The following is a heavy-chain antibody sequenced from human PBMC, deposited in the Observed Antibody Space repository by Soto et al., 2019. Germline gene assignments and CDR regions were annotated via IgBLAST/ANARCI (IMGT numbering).Heavy chain of an antibody. D-gene: IGHD6-6*01. CDR1: GFTFSDYY. Sequence: PGGSLRLSCAASGFTFSDYYMSWIRQAPGKGLEWVSYISSSGSTIYYADSVKGRFTISRDNAKNSLYLQMNSLRAEDTAVYYCARVNAGYSSSPTLFDYWGQGTLVTVSS. CDR3: ARVNAGYSSSPTLFDY. J-gene: IGHJ4*02. V-gene: IGHV3-11*01. CDR2: ISSSGSTI.